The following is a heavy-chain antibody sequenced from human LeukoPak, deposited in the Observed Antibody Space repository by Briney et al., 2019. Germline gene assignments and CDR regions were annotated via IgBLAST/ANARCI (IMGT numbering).Heavy chain of an antibody. Sequence: PSETLSLTCAVSGASMRDHYWTWIRQPPGKGLEWIGNIYYMLNANSYNPSLKSRVSISMDTPGTQFSLKLNSVTAADTAAYYCATSFRSGWGFDSWGQGILVAVSS. CDR3: ATSFRSGWGFDS. J-gene: IGHJ4*02. V-gene: IGHV4-59*11. CDR1: GASMRDHY. CDR2: IYYMLNA. D-gene: IGHD6-19*01.